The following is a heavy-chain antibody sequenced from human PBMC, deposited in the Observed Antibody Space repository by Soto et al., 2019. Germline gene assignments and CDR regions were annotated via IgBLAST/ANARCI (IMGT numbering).Heavy chain of an antibody. CDR2: ISPIFGAT. J-gene: IGHJ4*01. V-gene: IGHV1-69*01. CDR1: GGSLSING. CDR3: TRDHSNYEVLTV. D-gene: IGHD3-9*01. Sequence: QVQLVQSGAEVKKPGSSVKVSCKTSGGSLSINGISWVRQARGQGFEWMGGISPIFGATKYIDKFQGRLTITADESTSTVYMELGSLTSEHTAVYFCTRDHSNYEVLTVWGQGTQVTVSS.